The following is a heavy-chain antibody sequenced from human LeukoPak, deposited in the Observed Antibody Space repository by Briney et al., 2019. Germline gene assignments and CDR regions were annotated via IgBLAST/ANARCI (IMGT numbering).Heavy chain of an antibody. CDR2: MYLSGTT. V-gene: IGHV4-4*02. CDR1: GDSINSLDL. CDR3: ATSRWLQLVY. D-gene: IGHD5-24*01. J-gene: IGHJ4*02. Sequence: SETLSLTCTVSGDSINSLDLWSWVRQPPGKGLEWIGEMYLSGTTHSNPSVKSRVTISVDTSKNQFSLKLSSVTAADTAVYYCATSRWLQLVYWGQGTLVTVSS.